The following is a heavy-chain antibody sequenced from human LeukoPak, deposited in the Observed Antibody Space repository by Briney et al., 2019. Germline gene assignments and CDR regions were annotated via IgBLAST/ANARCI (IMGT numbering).Heavy chain of an antibody. CDR1: GFTFRNAG. CDR3: ARDDDTTGRYSRFDY. CDR2: MWSDGTKK. V-gene: IGHV3-33*01. D-gene: IGHD3-22*01. Sequence: GGSLRLSCAVSGFTFRNAGMNWVRQAPGKGLEWVAVMWSDGTKKYYADSVKGRFTVSRDTSKHTLYLQMSSLRAEDTAIYFCARDDDTTGRYSRFDYWGQGTLVTVSS. J-gene: IGHJ4*02.